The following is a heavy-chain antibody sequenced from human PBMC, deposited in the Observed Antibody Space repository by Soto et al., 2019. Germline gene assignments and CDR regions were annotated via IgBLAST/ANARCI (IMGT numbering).Heavy chain of an antibody. CDR1: GFSFSNYA. Sequence: EVQLVKSGGGLVQPGGSRRVSCAASGFSFSNYAMNWVRQAPGKGLEWVSYISIGSGSIFYADSVKGRFTISRDDAKNSLYMQMNTLRDEDTAVYYCVRDDRWAFDFWGQGTMVTVSS. J-gene: IGHJ3*01. CDR2: ISIGSGSI. V-gene: IGHV3-48*02. CDR3: VRDDRWAFDF. D-gene: IGHD3-22*01.